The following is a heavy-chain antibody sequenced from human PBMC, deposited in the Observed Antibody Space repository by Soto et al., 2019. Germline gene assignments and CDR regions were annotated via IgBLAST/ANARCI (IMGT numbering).Heavy chain of an antibody. CDR3: TTDQSAADYYYYGMDV. CDR2: IKSKTDGGTT. D-gene: IGHD6-25*01. Sequence: GDSLRLSCAASGFTFSNAWMSWVRQAPGKGLEWVGRIKSKTDGGTTDYAAPVKGRFTISRDDSKNTLYLQMNSLKTEDTAVYYCTTDQSAADYYYYGMDVWGQGTTVTVSS. CDR1: GFTFSNAW. V-gene: IGHV3-15*01. J-gene: IGHJ6*02.